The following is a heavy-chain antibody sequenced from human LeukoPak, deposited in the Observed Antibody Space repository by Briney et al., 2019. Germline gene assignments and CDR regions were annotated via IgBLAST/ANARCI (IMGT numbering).Heavy chain of an antibody. D-gene: IGHD1-26*01. CDR2: INPNSGGT. CDR1: GYTFTGYY. J-gene: IGHJ4*02. Sequence: ASVKVSCKASGYTFTGYYMHWVRQAPGQGLEWMGWINPNSGGTNYAQKFQGRVTMTRDTSISTAYMELSRLRSDDTAVYYCARPDSNGGATTFPFDYWGQGTLVTVSS. V-gene: IGHV1-2*02. CDR3: ARPDSNGGATTFPFDY.